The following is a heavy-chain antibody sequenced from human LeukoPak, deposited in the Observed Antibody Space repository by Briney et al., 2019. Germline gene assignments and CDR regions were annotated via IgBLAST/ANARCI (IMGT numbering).Heavy chain of an antibody. CDR1: GFTFSDYY. CDR3: ARVGLGYCSSTSCYTDYYYYYMDV. D-gene: IGHD2-2*02. J-gene: IGHJ6*03. Sequence: GGSLRLSCAASGFTFSDYYMSWIRQAPGKGLEWVSYISSSGSTIYYADSVKGRFTISRDNAKNSLYLQMNSLRAEDTAAYYCARVGLGYCSSTSCYTDYYYYYMDVWGKGTTVTVSS. V-gene: IGHV3-11*01. CDR2: ISSSGSTI.